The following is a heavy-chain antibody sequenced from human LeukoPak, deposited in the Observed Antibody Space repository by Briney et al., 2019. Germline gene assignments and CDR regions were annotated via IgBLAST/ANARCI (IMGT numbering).Heavy chain of an antibody. J-gene: IGHJ4*02. CDR3: AREDYSSGNPTIDN. Sequence: GGSLRLSCAASGFTFRTYVMKWVRQAPGKGLEWVSTIGSSGSFMYYADSVRGRFTISRDNAKNSLYLQMNSLRVEDAAVYYCAREDYSSGNPTIDNWGQGTLVTVSS. V-gene: IGHV3-21*01. D-gene: IGHD3-10*01. CDR2: IGSSGSFM. CDR1: GFTFRTYV.